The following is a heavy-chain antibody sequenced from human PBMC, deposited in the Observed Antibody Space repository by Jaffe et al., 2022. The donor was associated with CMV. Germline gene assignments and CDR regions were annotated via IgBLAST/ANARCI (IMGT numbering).Heavy chain of an antibody. CDR2: IIPIFGTA. CDR1: GGTFSSYA. J-gene: IGHJ4*02. CDR3: ARRGRGPDYCGGDCYSEGFDY. D-gene: IGHD2-21*02. Sequence: QVQLVQSGAEVKKPGSSVKVSCKASGGTFSSYAISWVRQAPGQGLEWMGGIIPIFGTANYAQKFQGRVTITADESTSTAYMELSSLRSEDTAVYYCARRGRGPDYCGGDCYSEGFDYWGQGTLVTVSS. V-gene: IGHV1-69*01.